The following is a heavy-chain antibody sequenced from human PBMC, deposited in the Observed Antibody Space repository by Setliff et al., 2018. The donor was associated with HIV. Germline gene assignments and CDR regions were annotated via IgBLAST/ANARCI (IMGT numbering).Heavy chain of an antibody. CDR3: ARAPYSAYDYTSFHT. D-gene: IGHD5-12*01. J-gene: IGHJ4*03. V-gene: IGHV4-4*08. Sequence: SETLSLTCTVSNGSNTSFYWTWIRQPPGKGLEWIGYIYTSGSSNYNPSLKSRVTFSIDTSKNQFSLKLDSVTAADTAVYYCARAPYSAYDYTSFHTWGQGTMVTVSS. CDR2: IYTSGSS. CDR1: NGSNTSFY.